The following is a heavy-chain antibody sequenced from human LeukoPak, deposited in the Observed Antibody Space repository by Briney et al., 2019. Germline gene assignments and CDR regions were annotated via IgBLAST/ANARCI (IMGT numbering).Heavy chain of an antibody. D-gene: IGHD5-24*01. CDR1: GRTVSNVW. CDR3: TTERDYYFHY. J-gene: IGHJ4*02. Sequence: GGSLRLSCATSGRTVSNVWMSWVRQAAGKGLEWVGRIISKTDGGTTDYTAPVKGRFTISRDDSKNTLYLQMNSLKTEDTALYYCTTERDYYFHYWGQGTLVTVSS. V-gene: IGHV3-15*01. CDR2: IISKTDGGTT.